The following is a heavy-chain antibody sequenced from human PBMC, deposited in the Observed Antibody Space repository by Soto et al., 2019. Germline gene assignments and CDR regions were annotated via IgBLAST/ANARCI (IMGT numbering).Heavy chain of an antibody. CDR1: GGSLSRCDYY. CDR3: ARDLRVVVHMEDYYYYGMDV. Sequence: SETLSLTCTVSGGSLSRCDYYWSWLRQPPGKGLEWIGYIYYSGSTYYNPSLKSRVTISVDTSKNQFSLKLSSVTAADTAVYSCARDLRVVVHMEDYYYYGMDVWSQGTTVTAS. CDR2: IYYSGST. J-gene: IGHJ6*02. V-gene: IGHV4-30-4*01. D-gene: IGHD3-22*01.